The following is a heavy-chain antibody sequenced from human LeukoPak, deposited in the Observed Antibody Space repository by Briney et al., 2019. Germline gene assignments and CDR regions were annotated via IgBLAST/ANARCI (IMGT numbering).Heavy chain of an antibody. CDR3: AKDWNWAIDY. D-gene: IGHD1-7*01. J-gene: IGHJ4*02. Sequence: PGGSLRLSCAASGFTFSSYSMNWVRQAPGKGLEWVSSISTSSIYIYYADSLKGRFTISRDNSKNTLFLQMNNLRVEDMAVFYCAKDWNWAIDYWGQGTLVTVSS. CDR1: GFTFSSYS. CDR2: ISTSSIYI. V-gene: IGHV3-21*01.